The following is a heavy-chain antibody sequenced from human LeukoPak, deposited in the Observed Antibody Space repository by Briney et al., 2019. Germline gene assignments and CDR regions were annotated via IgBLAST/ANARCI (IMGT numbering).Heavy chain of an antibody. Sequence: PGGSLRLSCVVSGFTVSNYYMSWVRQAPGKGLEWVSVIYTGGSTHYAASVKGRFTISRDISKNSLFLQMNSLRADDTAAYYCARGHGAWGQGTLVTVSS. CDR3: ARGHGA. V-gene: IGHV3-66*01. CDR2: IYTGGST. D-gene: IGHD5-24*01. J-gene: IGHJ5*02. CDR1: GFTVSNYY.